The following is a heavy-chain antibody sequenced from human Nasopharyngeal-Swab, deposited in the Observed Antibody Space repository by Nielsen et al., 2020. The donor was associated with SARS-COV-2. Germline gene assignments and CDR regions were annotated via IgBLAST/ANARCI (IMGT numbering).Heavy chain of an antibody. Sequence: WIRQPPWNGLEWVAVISYDGSNNDYADPVKGRFSFSRDNSKNALYLQMNSLRAECPAVYYCARVYSSYYYGHFDYWGQGTLVTVSS. CDR3: ARVYSSYYYGHFDY. CDR2: ISYDGSNN. V-gene: IGHV3-30-3*01. J-gene: IGHJ4*02. D-gene: IGHD3-22*01.